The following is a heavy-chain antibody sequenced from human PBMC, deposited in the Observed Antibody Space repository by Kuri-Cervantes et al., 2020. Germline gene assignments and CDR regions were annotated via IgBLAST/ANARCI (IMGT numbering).Heavy chain of an antibody. CDR3: ARVAGGATLNAAY. CDR2: IKQDGSQK. J-gene: IGHJ4*02. Sequence: GGSLRLSCAASGFSFRTYWMTWVRQAPGKGLAWVANIKQDGSQKHYVDSVKGRFTISRDNARNSLYLQMNSLRAEDTAVYYCARVAGGATLNAAYWGQGTLVTVSS. V-gene: IGHV3-7*01. CDR1: GFSFRTYW. D-gene: IGHD1-26*01.